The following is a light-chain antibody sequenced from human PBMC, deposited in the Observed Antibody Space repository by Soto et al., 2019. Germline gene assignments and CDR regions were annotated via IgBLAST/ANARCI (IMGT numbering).Light chain of an antibody. CDR3: QQYGSSPART. Sequence: EIVLTQSPGTLSLSPGERATLSCRASQSVSSSYLAWYQQEPGQAPRLLIYGASSRATGIPDRFSGSGSGTDFTLTISRLEPEDFAVYYCQQYGSSPARTFGQGTKVDIK. J-gene: IGKJ1*01. V-gene: IGKV3-20*01. CDR2: GAS. CDR1: QSVSSSY.